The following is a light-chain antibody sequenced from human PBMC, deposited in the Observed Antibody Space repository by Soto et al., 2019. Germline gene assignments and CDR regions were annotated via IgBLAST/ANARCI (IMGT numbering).Light chain of an antibody. CDR2: DAS. J-gene: IGKJ3*01. Sequence: DIQMTQSPSSLSASVGDRVTITCQASQDISNYLNWYQQKPGKAPKLLIYDASNLETGVPSRFSGRGSGTDFTFTISSLQPEDIATYYCPQYDNLPITFGPGTKVDIK. CDR3: PQYDNLPIT. CDR1: QDISNY. V-gene: IGKV1-33*01.